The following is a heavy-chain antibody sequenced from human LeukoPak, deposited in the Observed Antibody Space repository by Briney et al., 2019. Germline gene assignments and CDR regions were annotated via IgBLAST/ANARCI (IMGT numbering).Heavy chain of an antibody. CDR1: GFTFSDYW. CDR3: ARDRGPRTGFMVREAYDY. Sequence: GGSLRLSCAASGFTFSDYWIHWVRQAPGKGLVWVSRINTDESITNYADSVKGRFSISRDNAKNTLYQQMSSLRAEDTAVYYCARDRGPRTGFMVREAYDYWGQGTLVTVSS. D-gene: IGHD3-10*01. V-gene: IGHV3-74*01. CDR2: INTDESIT. J-gene: IGHJ4*02.